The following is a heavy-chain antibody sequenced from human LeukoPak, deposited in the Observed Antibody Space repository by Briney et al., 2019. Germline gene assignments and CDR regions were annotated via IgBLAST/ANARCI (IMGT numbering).Heavy chain of an antibody. Sequence: GGSLRLSCEASGFSFSSYWMSWVRQAPGKGPEWVANIKQDESEKYSVDSVKGRFTISRDNAKTSLYLQMNSLRAEDTAVYYCARDLSGVTGYTYGRGIDYWGQGTLVTVSS. CDR3: ARDLSGVTGYTYGRGIDY. CDR2: IKQDESEK. D-gene: IGHD5-18*01. CDR1: GFSFSSYW. V-gene: IGHV3-7*01. J-gene: IGHJ4*02.